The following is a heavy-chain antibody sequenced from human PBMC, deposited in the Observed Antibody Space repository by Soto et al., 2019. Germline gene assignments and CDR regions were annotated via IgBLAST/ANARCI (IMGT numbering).Heavy chain of an antibody. CDR1: GFTFDDYA. J-gene: IGHJ4*02. CDR3: AKEELGGYRGYDTEYYFDY. CDR2: ISWNSGSI. D-gene: IGHD5-12*01. Sequence: EVQLVESGGGLVQPGRSLRLSCAASGFTFDDYAMHWVRQAPGKGLEWVSGISWNSGSIGYAASVKGRFTISRDNAKNSKYLQMNSLRAEDTALYYCAKEELGGYRGYDTEYYFDYWGQGSLVTVSS. V-gene: IGHV3-9*01.